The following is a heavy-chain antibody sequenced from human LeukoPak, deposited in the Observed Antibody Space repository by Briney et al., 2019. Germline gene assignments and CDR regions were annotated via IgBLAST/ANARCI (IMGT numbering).Heavy chain of an antibody. V-gene: IGHV7-4-1*02. CDR3: ARAVTNTYYYDSSGYSPGY. J-gene: IGHJ4*02. CDR1: GYTLTSYA. Sequence: ASVKVSCKASGYTLTSYAMNWVRQAPGQGLEWMGWINTNTGNPTYAQGFTGRFVFSLDTSVSTAYLQISSLKAEDTAVYYCARAVTNTYYYDSSGYSPGYWGQGTLVTVSS. D-gene: IGHD3-22*01. CDR2: INTNTGNP.